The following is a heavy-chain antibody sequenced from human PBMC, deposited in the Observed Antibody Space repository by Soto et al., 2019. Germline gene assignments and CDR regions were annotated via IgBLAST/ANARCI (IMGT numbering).Heavy chain of an antibody. J-gene: IGHJ2*01. V-gene: IGHV3-30*18. CDR1: GFSFSNYG. D-gene: IGHD5-12*01. CDR2: ISYDGSNK. Sequence: QVQLVESGGGVVQPGRSLRLSCAASGFSFSNYGMHWVRQAPGKGLEWVALISYDGSNKYNADSVKGRFTISRDNSKNTLYLQMNSLRAEDTGVYYCAKEGLRYWYFDLWGRGTLVTVSS. CDR3: AKEGLRYWYFDL.